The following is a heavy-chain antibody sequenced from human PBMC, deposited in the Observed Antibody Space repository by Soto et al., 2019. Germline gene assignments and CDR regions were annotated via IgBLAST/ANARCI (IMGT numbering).Heavy chain of an antibody. Sequence: ASVKVSCKASGFTFTSSAVQWVRQARGQRLEWIGWIVVGSGNTNYAQKFQERVTITRDMSTSTAYMELSSLRPEDTAVYYCPGDPRGSSWYYNGMDVWGQRTTVTV. V-gene: IGHV1-58*01. D-gene: IGHD6-13*01. J-gene: IGHJ6*02. CDR3: PGDPRGSSWYYNGMDV. CDR2: IVVGSGNT. CDR1: GFTFTSSA.